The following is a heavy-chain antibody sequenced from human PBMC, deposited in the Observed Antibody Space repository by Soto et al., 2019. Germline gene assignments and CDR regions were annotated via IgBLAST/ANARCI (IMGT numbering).Heavy chain of an antibody. CDR1: GGSISSFFYY. J-gene: IGHJ4*02. Sequence: SETLSLTCTVSGGSISSFFYYWSWIRQHPGKGLEWIGYIYYSGSTHYNPSLKSRVTISVDTSKTQFTLKLSSVTAADTAVYYCAREGSFGDFNSWGQGTLVTVS. CDR2: IYYSGST. D-gene: IGHD3-10*01. CDR3: AREGSFGDFNS. V-gene: IGHV4-61*01.